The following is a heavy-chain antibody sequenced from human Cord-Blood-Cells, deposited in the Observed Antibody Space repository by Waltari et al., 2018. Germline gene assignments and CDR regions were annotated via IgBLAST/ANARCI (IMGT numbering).Heavy chain of an antibody. CDR1: GFTFSSYA. CDR3: AKEDCSSTSCYYYYGMDV. D-gene: IGHD2-2*01. CDR2: ISGSGGST. J-gene: IGHJ6*02. Sequence: EVQLLESGGGLVQPGGSLRLSCAASGFTFSSYAMSWVRQAPGKGLEWVSAISGSGGSTYYADSVKGRFTISRVNSKNTLYLQMNSLRAEDTAVYYCAKEDCSSTSCYYYYGMDVWGQGTTVTVSS. V-gene: IGHV3-23*01.